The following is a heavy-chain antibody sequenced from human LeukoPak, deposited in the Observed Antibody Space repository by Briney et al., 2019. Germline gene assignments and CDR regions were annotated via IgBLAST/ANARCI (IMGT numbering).Heavy chain of an antibody. V-gene: IGHV3-30-3*01. Sequence: PGGSLRLFCAASGFTFSSYAMHWVRQAPGKGLEWVAVISYDGSNKYYADSVKGRITISRDNSKNTVYMQMNSLRAEDTAVYYCARDRWDAFDIWGQGTMVTVSS. CDR2: ISYDGSNK. CDR3: ARDRWDAFDI. J-gene: IGHJ3*02. CDR1: GFTFSSYA. D-gene: IGHD2-15*01.